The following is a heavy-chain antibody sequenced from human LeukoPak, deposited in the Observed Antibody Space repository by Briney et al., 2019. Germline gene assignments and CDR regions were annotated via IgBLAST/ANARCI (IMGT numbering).Heavy chain of an antibody. CDR2: IHGSDDNT. V-gene: IGHV3-23*01. J-gene: IGHJ4*02. CDR1: GFTFSSNA. D-gene: IGHD4-23*01. Sequence: GGSLRLSCAASGFTFSSNAMTWVRQAPGKGLEWVSAIHGSDDNTHYADSVKGRFTITRDKSKNTLYLQMNSLRADDTAVYYCAKDLLRWSFDYWGQGTLVTVSS. CDR3: AKDLLRWSFDY.